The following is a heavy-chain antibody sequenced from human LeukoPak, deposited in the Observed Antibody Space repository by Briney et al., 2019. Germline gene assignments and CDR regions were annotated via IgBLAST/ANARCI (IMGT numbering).Heavy chain of an antibody. CDR1: GFTLSTFW. CDR2: IKQDESEK. D-gene: IGHD5-24*01. Sequence: GGSLRLSCAASGFTLSTFWMSWVRQAPGKGLEWVANIKQDESEKYYVDSVKGRFTISRDNAKNSLFLQMDSLRAEDTAIYYCARPRWLQFGPHDSWGQGTLVTVSS. CDR3: ARPRWLQFGPHDS. J-gene: IGHJ4*02. V-gene: IGHV3-7*01.